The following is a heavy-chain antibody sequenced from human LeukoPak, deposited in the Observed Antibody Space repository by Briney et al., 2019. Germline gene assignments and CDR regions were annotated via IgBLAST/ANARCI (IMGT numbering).Heavy chain of an antibody. J-gene: IGHJ4*02. CDR1: GFTFSSYS. CDR3: ASTYSMAFYCTSTTCPSWY. V-gene: IGHV3-48*01. Sequence: GGSLRLSCAASGFTFSSYSMNWVRQAPGKGLEWISYISSGSSIHYADSVKGRFTISRDNAKNSLFLHMNSLRAEDTAVYFCASTYSMAFYCTSTTCPSWYWGQGTLVTVSS. CDR2: ISSGSSI. D-gene: IGHD2-2*01.